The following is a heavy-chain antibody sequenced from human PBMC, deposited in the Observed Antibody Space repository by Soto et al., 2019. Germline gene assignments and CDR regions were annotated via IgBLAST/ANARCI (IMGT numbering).Heavy chain of an antibody. D-gene: IGHD2-2*01. J-gene: IGHJ3*02. Sequence: PGESLKISCKGSGYSFTSYWIGWVRQMPGKGLEWMGIIYPGDSDTRYSPSFQGQVTISADKSISTAYLQWSSLKASDTAMYYCARRVYCSSTSCYDDAFDIWGQGTMVTVSS. CDR2: IYPGDSDT. V-gene: IGHV5-51*01. CDR1: GYSFTSYW. CDR3: ARRVYCSSTSCYDDAFDI.